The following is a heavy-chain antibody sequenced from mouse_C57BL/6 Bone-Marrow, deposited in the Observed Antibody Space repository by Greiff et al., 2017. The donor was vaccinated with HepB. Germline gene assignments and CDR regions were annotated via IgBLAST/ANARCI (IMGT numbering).Heavy chain of an antibody. D-gene: IGHD1-1*01. J-gene: IGHJ1*03. CDR1: GYSITSGYY. CDR3: YYGSSYWYFDV. V-gene: IGHV3-6*01. Sequence: EVQLQESGPGLVKPSQSLSLTCSVTGYSITSGYYWNWIRQFPGNKLVWMGYISYDGSNNYNPSLKNRIFITRDTSKNQFFLKLNSVTTEDTATYYGYYGSSYWYFDVWGTGTTVTVSS. CDR2: ISYDGSN.